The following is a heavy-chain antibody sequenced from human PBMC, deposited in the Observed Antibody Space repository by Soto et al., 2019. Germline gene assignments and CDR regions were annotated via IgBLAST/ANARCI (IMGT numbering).Heavy chain of an antibody. V-gene: IGHV1-69*12. J-gene: IGHJ6*02. CDR1: GGTFSSYA. D-gene: IGHD6-19*01. CDR3: AKVAEVDYYYGMDV. CDR2: IIPIFGTA. Sequence: QVQLVQSGAEVKKPGSSVKVSCKASGGTFSSYAISWVRQAPGQGLEWMGGIIPIFGTANYAQKFQGRVTITADESTSTADMELSSLRSEDTAVYYCAKVAEVDYYYGMDVWGQGTTVTVSS.